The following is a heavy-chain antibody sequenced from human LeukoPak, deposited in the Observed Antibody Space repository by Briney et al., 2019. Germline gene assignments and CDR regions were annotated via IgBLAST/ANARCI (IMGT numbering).Heavy chain of an antibody. D-gene: IGHD6-13*01. J-gene: IGHJ4*02. CDR2: TKYRSKWYN. CDR3: ARSRYSSFDY. Sequence: SQTLSLTCAISGDSVSSNSAVWHWIRQSPSRGLEWLGRTKYRSKWYNDYVISVKSRINIIPDTSKNQFSLQLNSVTPGDTAVYYCARSRYSSFDYWGQGTSVTVSS. V-gene: IGHV6-1*01. CDR1: GDSVSSNSAV.